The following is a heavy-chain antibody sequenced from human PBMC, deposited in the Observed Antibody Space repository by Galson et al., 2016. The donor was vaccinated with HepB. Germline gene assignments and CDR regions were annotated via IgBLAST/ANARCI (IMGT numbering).Heavy chain of an antibody. V-gene: IGHV3-23*01. J-gene: IGHJ6*02. CDR2: ISNSGGST. Sequence: SLRLSCAASRFTFSNYAVSWVRQAPGMGLEWVSGISNSGGSTYFADYVKGRFTISRDNSQNTLYLQMDRLRAEDSAIYYCVRSEKVNHYNFEGYYYYGLDVWGQGTTVTVSS. CDR1: RFTFSNYA. CDR3: VRSEKVNHYNFEGYYYYGLDV. D-gene: IGHD1-1*01.